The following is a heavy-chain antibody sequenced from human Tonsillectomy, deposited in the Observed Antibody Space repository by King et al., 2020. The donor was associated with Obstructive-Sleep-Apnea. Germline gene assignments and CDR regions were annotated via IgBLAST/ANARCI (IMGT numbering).Heavy chain of an antibody. CDR3: AKDCSGYSGYDCLDY. D-gene: IGHD5-12*01. V-gene: IGHV3-23*04. J-gene: IGHJ4*02. CDR2: ISGGGGST. Sequence: VQLVESGGGLVQPGGSLRLSCAASALTFNNYAMSWVRQAPGKGLEWVSTISGGGGSTYYADSVRGRFTISRDNSKNTLYLQMNSLRAEDTAIYYCAKDCSGYSGYDCLDYWGQGTLATVSS. CDR1: ALTFNNYA.